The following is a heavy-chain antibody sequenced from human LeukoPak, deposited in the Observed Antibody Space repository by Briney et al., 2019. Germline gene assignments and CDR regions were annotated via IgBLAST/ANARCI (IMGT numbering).Heavy chain of an antibody. CDR3: ARGPNDYDFWSGYSEQFDY. Sequence: SEPLSLTCAVYGGSFSGYYWSWIRQPPGKGLEWIGEINHSGSTNYNPSPKSRVTISVDTSKNQFSLKLSSVTAADTAVYYCARGPNDYDFWSGYSEQFDYWGQGTLVTVSS. D-gene: IGHD3-3*01. V-gene: IGHV4-34*01. CDR1: GGSFSGYY. CDR2: INHSGST. J-gene: IGHJ4*02.